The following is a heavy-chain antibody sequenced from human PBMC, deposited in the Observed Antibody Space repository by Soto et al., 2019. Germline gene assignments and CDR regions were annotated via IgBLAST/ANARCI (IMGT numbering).Heavy chain of an antibody. J-gene: IGHJ6*02. CDR2: ISYDGSNK. V-gene: IGHV3-30-3*01. Sequence: GSLRLSCAASGFTFSSYAMHWVRQAPGKGLERVAVISYDGSNKYYADSVKGRFTISRDNSKNTLYLQMNSLRAEDTAVYYCARAENYYYYGMDVWGQGTTVTVSS. CDR3: ARAENYYYYGMDV. CDR1: GFTFSSYA.